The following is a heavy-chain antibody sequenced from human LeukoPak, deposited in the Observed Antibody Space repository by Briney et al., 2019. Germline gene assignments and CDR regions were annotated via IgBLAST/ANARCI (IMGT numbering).Heavy chain of an antibody. D-gene: IGHD5-18*01. CDR2: IYYSGST. Sequence: SETLSLTCTVSGGSISSYYWSWIRQPPGKGLEGVGYIYYSGSTNYNPSLKSRVTISVDTSKKQFSQKVSAVAAADTAVYYCARGGYSYGLSFDYWGQGTLVTVSS. CDR1: GGSISSYY. J-gene: IGHJ4*02. V-gene: IGHV4-59*01. CDR3: ARGGYSYGLSFDY.